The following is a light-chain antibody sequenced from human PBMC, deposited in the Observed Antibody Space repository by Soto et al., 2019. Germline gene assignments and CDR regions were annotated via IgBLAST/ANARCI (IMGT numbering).Light chain of an antibody. CDR3: AAWDGSLNGWV. Sequence: QPVLTQPPSASGTPGQRVTISCSGSSSNIGSNTVNWYQQLPGTAPKVLMYSNDQRPSGVPDRFSGSKSGTSASLAISGLQSGDEADYYCAAWDGSLNGWVFGGGTKLTVL. J-gene: IGLJ3*02. CDR1: SSNIGSNT. CDR2: SND. V-gene: IGLV1-44*01.